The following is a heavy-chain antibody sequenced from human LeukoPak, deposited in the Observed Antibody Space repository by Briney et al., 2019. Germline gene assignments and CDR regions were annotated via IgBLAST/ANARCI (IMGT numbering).Heavy chain of an antibody. D-gene: IGHD3-16*01. CDR1: GGSISSYY. J-gene: IGHJ5*02. V-gene: IGHV4-4*07. CDR2: IYSSGST. CDR3: VRDHVSPGLSNWFDP. Sequence: SETLSLTCTVSGGSISSYYWSWIRQPAGKGLEWIGRIYSSGSTDYNPSLKSRVTMSVDTSKNKFSLKLTSVTASDTAMYYCVRDHVSPGLSNWFDPWGQGTLVTVSS.